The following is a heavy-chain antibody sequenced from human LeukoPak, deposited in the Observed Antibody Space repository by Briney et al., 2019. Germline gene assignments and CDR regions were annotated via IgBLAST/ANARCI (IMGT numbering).Heavy chain of an antibody. D-gene: IGHD3-10*01. Sequence: GGSLRLSCAASGFTFSSSSMNWVRQAPGKGLEWVSSISSSSSYIYFADSVKGRFTISRDNAKSSVYLQMNSLRAEDTAVYYCVKEGGRVHYGSGGFFDSWGQGTLVTVSS. CDR1: GFTFSSSS. V-gene: IGHV3-21*01. CDR3: VKEGGRVHYGSGGFFDS. CDR2: ISSSSSYI. J-gene: IGHJ4*02.